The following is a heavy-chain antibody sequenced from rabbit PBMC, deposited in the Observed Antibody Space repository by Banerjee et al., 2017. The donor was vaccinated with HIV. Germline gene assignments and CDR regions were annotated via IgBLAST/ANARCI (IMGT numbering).Heavy chain of an antibody. Sequence: EESGGDLVKPEGSLTLTCTASGFSFSNTYWIWWVRQAPGKGLELIAGITTSGSVYCASWARGRFTVSKTSSTAVTLQMTSLTAADTATYFCARDLYADVSAYFDLWGPGTLVTVS. J-gene: IGHJ4*01. D-gene: IGHD6-1*01. CDR2: ITTSGSV. CDR1: GFSFSNTYW. CDR3: ARDLYADVSAYFDL. V-gene: IGHV1S45*01.